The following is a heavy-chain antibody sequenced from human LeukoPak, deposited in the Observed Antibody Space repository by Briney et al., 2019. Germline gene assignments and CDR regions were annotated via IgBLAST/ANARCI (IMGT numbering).Heavy chain of an antibody. J-gene: IGHJ4*02. CDR2: ITSSGNTI. V-gene: IGHV3-11*01. D-gene: IGHD6-19*01. Sequence: GGSLRLSCAATGFTFGHYYMSWIRQAPGKGLEWVSCITSSGNTIYYADSVKGRFTISRDNAKTSLYLQMNSLRAEDTALYYCARDLNVFDSSGCGYWGQGTLVTVSS. CDR3: ARDLNVFDSSGCGY. CDR1: GFTFGHYY.